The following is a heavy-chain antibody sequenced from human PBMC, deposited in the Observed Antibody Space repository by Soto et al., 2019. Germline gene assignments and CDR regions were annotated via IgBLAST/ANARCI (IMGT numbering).Heavy chain of an antibody. J-gene: IGHJ5*02. Sequence: VGSLRLSCEVSVFTFSNYAMAWVRQAPGKGLEYVSSITGNGGYTYYALSVKGRFTISRDNSKNTLYVQMNSLTAEDTATYFCAKCGDSNTCIQTGFDPWGQGTLVPVSS. CDR1: VFTFSNYA. CDR3: AKCGDSNTCIQTGFDP. V-gene: IGHV3-23*01. CDR2: ITGNGGYT. D-gene: IGHD2-21*01.